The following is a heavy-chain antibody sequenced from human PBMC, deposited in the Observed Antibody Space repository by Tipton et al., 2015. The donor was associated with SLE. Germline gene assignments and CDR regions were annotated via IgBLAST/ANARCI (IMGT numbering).Heavy chain of an antibody. V-gene: IGHV4-61*01. D-gene: IGHD4-17*01. CDR3: ARVDSTVTTGLDY. Sequence: TLSLTCTVSGGSVSSDSYYWSWIRQPPGKGLEWIGDIYYSGSTNYSPSLRSRVSISLDTSKNQFSLKLTSVTAADTAVYYCARVDSTVTTGLDYWGQGILVTVSS. CDR1: GGSVSSDSYY. J-gene: IGHJ4*02. CDR2: IYYSGST.